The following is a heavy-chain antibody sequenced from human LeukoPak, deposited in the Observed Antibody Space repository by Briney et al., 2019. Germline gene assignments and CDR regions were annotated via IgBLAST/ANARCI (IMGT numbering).Heavy chain of an antibody. J-gene: IGHJ4*02. D-gene: IGHD3-10*01. Sequence: SQTLSLTCTVSGGSLSSGGYYWSWIRQHPGKGLEWIGYIYYSGSTYYNPSLKSRVTISVDTSKNQFSLKLTSVTAADTAVYYCARGVFRGVNYFDYWGQGTLVTVSS. V-gene: IGHV4-31*03. CDR1: GGSLSSGGYY. CDR2: IYYSGST. CDR3: ARGVFRGVNYFDY.